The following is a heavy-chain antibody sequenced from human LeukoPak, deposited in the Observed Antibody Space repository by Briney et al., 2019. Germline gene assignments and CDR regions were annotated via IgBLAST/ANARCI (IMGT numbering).Heavy chain of an antibody. J-gene: IGHJ4*02. CDR2: IRLDGSNK. D-gene: IGHD6-19*01. Sequence: GGSLRLSCAASGFTFSSYGMHWVRQAPGKGLEWVAFIRLDGSNKYYADSVKGRFTISRDNAKNSLYLQMNSLRAEDTAVYYCVRERIAVGRGFFDYWGQGTLVTVSS. V-gene: IGHV3-30*02. CDR1: GFTFSSYG. CDR3: VRERIAVGRGFFDY.